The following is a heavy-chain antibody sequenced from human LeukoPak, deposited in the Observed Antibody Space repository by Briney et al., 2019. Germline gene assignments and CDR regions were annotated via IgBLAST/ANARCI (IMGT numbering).Heavy chain of an antibody. CDR2: ISYDGSNK. Sequence: GRSLRLSCAASGFTFSSYGMHWVRQAPGKGREWVAVISYDGSNKYYADSVKGRFTISRDNSKNTLYLQMNSLRAEDTAVYYCAKDRGGYCSGGSCYWDAFDIWGQGTMVTVSS. V-gene: IGHV3-30*18. D-gene: IGHD2-15*01. CDR1: GFTFSSYG. CDR3: AKDRGGYCSGGSCYWDAFDI. J-gene: IGHJ3*02.